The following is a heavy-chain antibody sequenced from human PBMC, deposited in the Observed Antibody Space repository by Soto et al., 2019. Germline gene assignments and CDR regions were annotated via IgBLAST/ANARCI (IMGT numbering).Heavy chain of an antibody. Sequence: GESLKISCKGSGYSFTSYWIGWVRQMPGKGLEWMGIIYPGDSDTRYSPSFQGQVTISADKSISTAHLQWSSLKASDTAMYYCARQILYSSSSPYYYGMDVWGQGTTVTVSS. D-gene: IGHD6-6*01. V-gene: IGHV5-51*01. CDR3: ARQILYSSSSPYYYGMDV. CDR2: IYPGDSDT. CDR1: GYSFTSYW. J-gene: IGHJ6*02.